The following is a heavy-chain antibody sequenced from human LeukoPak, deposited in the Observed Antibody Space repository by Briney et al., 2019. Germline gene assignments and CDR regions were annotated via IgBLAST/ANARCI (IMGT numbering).Heavy chain of an antibody. V-gene: IGHV1-2*02. D-gene: IGHD6-19*01. J-gene: IGHJ4*02. CDR1: GYTFTGYY. CDR2: INPNSGGT. Sequence: APVKVSCKASGYTFTGYYMHWVRQAPGQGLEWMGWINPNSGGTNYAQKFQGRVTMTRDTSISTAYMELSRLRSDDTAVYYCWLWLDDESFDYWGQGTLVTVSS. CDR3: WLWLDDESFDY.